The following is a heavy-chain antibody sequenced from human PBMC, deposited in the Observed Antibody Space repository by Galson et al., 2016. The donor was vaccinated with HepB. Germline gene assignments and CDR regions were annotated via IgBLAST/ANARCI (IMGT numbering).Heavy chain of an antibody. CDR3: ARHLAISGTRGFDC. CDR1: GGSISSSGHY. J-gene: IGHJ4*02. D-gene: IGHD6-13*01. CDR2: MYVGGTA. V-gene: IGHV4-39*07. Sequence: SETLSLTCAVSGGSISSSGHYWGWIRQPPGKGLEWIGEMYVGGTAYHHNPSLTSRVTLSLDKSKNQFSLNLISVTAADTAVYYCARHLAISGTRGFDCWGPGTLVTVSS.